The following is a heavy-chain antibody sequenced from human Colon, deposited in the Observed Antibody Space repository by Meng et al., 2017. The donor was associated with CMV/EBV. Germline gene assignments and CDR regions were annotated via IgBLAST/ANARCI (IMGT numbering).Heavy chain of an antibody. J-gene: IGHJ5*02. Sequence: SVKVSCKMSGGPFNSNAISWVRQAPGQGLEWMGGLIPIFGTPKYAQKFQGRVTIIADASTTTMYMELTSLTSDDTAVYYCARSPLPAALNWFDPWGQGTLVTVSS. CDR3: ARSPLPAALNWFDP. CDR1: GGPFNSNA. CDR2: LIPIFGTP. D-gene: IGHD2-2*01. V-gene: IGHV1-69*13.